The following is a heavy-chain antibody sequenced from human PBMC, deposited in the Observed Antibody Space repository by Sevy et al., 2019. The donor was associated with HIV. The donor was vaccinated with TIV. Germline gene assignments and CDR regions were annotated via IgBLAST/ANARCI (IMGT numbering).Heavy chain of an antibody. V-gene: IGHV3-30*02. CDR3: GKEGGGEGGDH. D-gene: IGHD2-21*01. CDR2: IQYDGGNK. Sequence: GGSLRLSCAASGFSFSSYGMHWVRQAPGKGLEWMSYIQYDGGNKDYADSVKGRFTISRDNSKNTLYLQMNSLRLEDTAVFYCGKEGGGEGGDHWGQGTLVTVSS. J-gene: IGHJ4*02. CDR1: GFSFSSYG.